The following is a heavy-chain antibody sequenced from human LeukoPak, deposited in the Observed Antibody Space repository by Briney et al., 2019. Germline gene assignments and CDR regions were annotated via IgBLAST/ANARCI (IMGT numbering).Heavy chain of an antibody. J-gene: IGHJ3*02. V-gene: IGHV3-11*01. CDR2: ISSSGSTI. Sequence: SGGSLRLSCAASGFTFSDYYMSWIRQAPGKGLEWVSYISSSGSTIYYADSVKGRFTISRDNAKNSLYLQMNSLRAEDTALYYCARAVVPAAALPDAFDIWGQGTMVTVSS. CDR1: GFTFSDYY. D-gene: IGHD2-2*01. CDR3: ARAVVPAAALPDAFDI.